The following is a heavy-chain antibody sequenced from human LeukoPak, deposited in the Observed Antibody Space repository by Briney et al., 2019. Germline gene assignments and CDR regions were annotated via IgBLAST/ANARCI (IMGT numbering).Heavy chain of an antibody. CDR3: ARAWVTYGSGSYLDY. D-gene: IGHD3-10*01. CDR2: IKQDGSEK. J-gene: IGHJ4*02. V-gene: IGHV3-7*01. Sequence: GGSLRLSCAVSGFTFSSYWMSWVRQAPGKGLEWVANIKQDGSEKYYVDSVKGRFTISRDNAKNSLYLQMNSLRAEDTAVYYCARAWVTYGSGSYLDYWGQGTLVTVSS. CDR1: GFTFSSYW.